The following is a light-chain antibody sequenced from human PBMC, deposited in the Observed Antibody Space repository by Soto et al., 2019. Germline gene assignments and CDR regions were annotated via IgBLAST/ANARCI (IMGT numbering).Light chain of an antibody. Sequence: EIVMTQSPATLSVSPGERATLACISSQSVSSNLAWYQQKPGQAPRLLIYGASTRATGIPARFSGSGSGTEFTLTISSLQSEDFAVYYCQQFNYWPPITFGQGTRLEIK. V-gene: IGKV3-15*01. CDR3: QQFNYWPPIT. CDR1: QSVSSN. CDR2: GAS. J-gene: IGKJ5*01.